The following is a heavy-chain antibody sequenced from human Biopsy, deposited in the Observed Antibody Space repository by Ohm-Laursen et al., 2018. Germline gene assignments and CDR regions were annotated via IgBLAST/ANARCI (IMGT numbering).Heavy chain of an antibody. V-gene: IGHV1-2*02. D-gene: IGHD6-19*01. Sequence: GASVKVSCKISGYSFTSYYIHWVRQAPGQGLEWMGWISPKSGDTNYAHKFQGNITMTRDTSMSTAYMEMSRLRCDDTAVYYCALQSVAQMKNFDYWGQGTLVTVSS. CDR3: ALQSVAQMKNFDY. CDR1: GYSFTSYY. CDR2: ISPKSGDT. J-gene: IGHJ4*02.